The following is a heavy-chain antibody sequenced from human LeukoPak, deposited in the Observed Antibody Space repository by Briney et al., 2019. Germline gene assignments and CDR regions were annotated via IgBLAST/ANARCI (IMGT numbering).Heavy chain of an antibody. D-gene: IGHD4-17*01. Sequence: PSETLSLTCTVSGGSISSSSYYWGWIRQPPGKGLEWIGYIYYSGSTNYNPSLKSRVTISVDTSKNQFSLKLSSVTAADTAVYYCARAMYSTVTIFGPRVYAFDIWGQGTMVTVSS. V-gene: IGHV4-61*05. CDR1: GGSISSSSYY. J-gene: IGHJ3*02. CDR3: ARAMYSTVTIFGPRVYAFDI. CDR2: IYYSGST.